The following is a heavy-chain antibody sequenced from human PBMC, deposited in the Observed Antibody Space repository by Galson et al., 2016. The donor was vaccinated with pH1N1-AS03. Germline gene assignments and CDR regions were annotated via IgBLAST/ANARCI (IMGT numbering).Heavy chain of an antibody. D-gene: IGHD6-19*01. J-gene: IGHJ4*02. CDR2: ISTYNNDT. Sequence: SVKVSCKASGYTLSSYGINWVRQAPGQGLEWMGWISTYNNDTNYAQTLQGRVTMTTDTSTNTAYIELRSLRSDDTAVYYCARGPNIAVAGPFRIWGQGTLVTVSS. V-gene: IGHV1-18*01. CDR3: ARGPNIAVAGPFRI. CDR1: GYTLSSYG.